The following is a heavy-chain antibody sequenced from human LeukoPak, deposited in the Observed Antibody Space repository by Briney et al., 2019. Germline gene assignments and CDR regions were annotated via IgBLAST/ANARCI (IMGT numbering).Heavy chain of an antibody. V-gene: IGHV4-61*08. CDR1: GGSVTSVGYY. J-gene: IGHJ4*02. CDR2: IHYSGST. CDR3: ARGGSGRFDSNASLVS. D-gene: IGHD1-26*01. Sequence: PPETLCLSSTVPGGSVTSVGYYWSWIRQPPGKGLEWIGYIHYSGSTNYNPSLKSRVTISVDTSKNQFSLKLSSVTAADTAVYYCARGGSGRFDSNASLVSGGKGTLVTVSS.